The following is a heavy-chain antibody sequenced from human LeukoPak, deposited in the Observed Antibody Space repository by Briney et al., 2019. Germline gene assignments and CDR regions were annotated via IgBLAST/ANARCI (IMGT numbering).Heavy chain of an antibody. CDR1: GDTFIPYT. Sequence: SVKVSCKASGDTFIPYTFSWVRQAPGQELEWIGRIIPSLDVANYAQKFQGRVTLSVDRDTATTYMEVTSLRSEDTAIYYCARDHCTPGTCLGGHWGQGTLVTVSS. J-gene: IGHJ4*02. CDR3: ARDHCTPGTCLGGH. D-gene: IGHD2-15*01. V-gene: IGHV1-69*04. CDR2: IIPSLDVA.